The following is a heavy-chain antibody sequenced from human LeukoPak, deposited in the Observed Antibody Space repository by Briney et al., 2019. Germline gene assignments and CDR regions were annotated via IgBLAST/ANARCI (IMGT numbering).Heavy chain of an antibody. CDR3: ARGGGY. CDR1: GFTFSSYG. V-gene: IGHV4-39*07. J-gene: IGHJ4*02. Sequence: GSLRLSCAASGFTFSSYGMSWVRQAPGKGLEWIGSIYYSGSTYYNPSLKSRVTISVDTSKNQFSLKLSSVTAADTAVYYCARGGGYWGQGTLVTVSS. CDR2: IYYSGST.